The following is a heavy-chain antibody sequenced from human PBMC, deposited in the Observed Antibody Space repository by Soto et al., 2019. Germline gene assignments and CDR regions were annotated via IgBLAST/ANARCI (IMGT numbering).Heavy chain of an antibody. CDR3: AKGSGSGSYYSPNYYYYYYMDV. V-gene: IGHV3-30*18. CDR1: GFTFSSYG. CDR2: ISYDGSNK. J-gene: IGHJ6*03. Sequence: GGSLRLSCAASGFTFSSYGMHWVRQAPGKGLEWVAVISYDGSNKYYADSVKGRFTISRDNSKNTLYLQMNSLRAEDTAVYYCAKGSGSGSYYSPNYYYYYYMDVWGKGTTVTVSS. D-gene: IGHD3-10*01.